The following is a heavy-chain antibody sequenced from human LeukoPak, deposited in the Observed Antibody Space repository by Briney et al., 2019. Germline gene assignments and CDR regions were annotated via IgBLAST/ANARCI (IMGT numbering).Heavy chain of an antibody. Sequence: SETLSLTCTVSGGSISSSSYYWGWIRQPPGKGLEWIGSIYYSGSTYYNPSLKSRVIISVDTSKNQFSLKLSSVTAADTAVYYCARAYYYGSGSYGFDYWGQGTLVTVSS. CDR2: IYYSGST. V-gene: IGHV4-39*07. CDR1: GGSISSSSYY. CDR3: ARAYYYGSGSYGFDY. D-gene: IGHD3-10*01. J-gene: IGHJ4*02.